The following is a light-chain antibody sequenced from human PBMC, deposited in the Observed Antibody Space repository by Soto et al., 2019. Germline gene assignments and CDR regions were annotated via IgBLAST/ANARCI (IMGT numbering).Light chain of an antibody. CDR1: QSVSSN. CDR2: GAS. V-gene: IGKV3-15*01. J-gene: IGKJ4*01. Sequence: TLSVSPGERATLSCRASQSVSSNLAWYQQKPGQAPRLLIYGASTRATGIPARFSGSGSGTEFTLTISSLQSEDFAVYYCQQYNNWPPLTFGGGTKVDIK. CDR3: QQYNNWPPLT.